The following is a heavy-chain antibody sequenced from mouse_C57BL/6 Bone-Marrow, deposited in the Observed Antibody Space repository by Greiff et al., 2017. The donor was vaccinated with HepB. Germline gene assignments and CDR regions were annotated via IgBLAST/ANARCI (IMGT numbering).Heavy chain of an antibody. J-gene: IGHJ3*01. Sequence: QVHVKQSGAELVKPGASVKLSCKASGYTFTSYWMQWVKQRPGQGLEWIGEIDPSDSYTNYNQKFKGKATLTVDTSSSTAYMQLSSLTSEDSAVYYCARDGNGFAYWGQGTLVTVSA. CDR2: IDPSDSYT. V-gene: IGHV1-50*01. D-gene: IGHD1-1*01. CDR1: GYTFTSYW. CDR3: ARDGNGFAY.